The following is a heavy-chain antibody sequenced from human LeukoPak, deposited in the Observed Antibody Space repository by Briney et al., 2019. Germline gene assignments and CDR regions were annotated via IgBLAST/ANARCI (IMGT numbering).Heavy chain of an antibody. D-gene: IGHD7-27*01. CDR1: GFTFSNSA. J-gene: IGHJ4*02. CDR2: ISYDGNNK. CDR3: AKEGGLWVSAHWGDS. Sequence: GGSLRLSCAASGFTFSNSAMHWVRQAPGKGLEWVAFISYDGNNKYYADSVKGRFTISRDNSKNTLYLQMNSLRAEDTAVYYCAKEGGLWVSAHWGDSWGRGTLVTVSS. V-gene: IGHV3-30-3*01.